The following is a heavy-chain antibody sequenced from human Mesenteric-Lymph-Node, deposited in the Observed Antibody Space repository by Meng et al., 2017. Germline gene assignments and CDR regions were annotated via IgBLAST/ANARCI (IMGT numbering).Heavy chain of an antibody. CDR2: IYYSGST. CDR3: ARGQRSYSGSYPEWFDP. CDR1: GGSISSGDYY. D-gene: IGHD1-26*01. V-gene: IGHV4-30-4*01. J-gene: IGHJ5*02. Sequence: QVQLDGSGPGLVKPSQTLSLTCTVSGGSISSGDYYWSWIRQPPGKGLEWIGCIYYSGSTYYNPSLKGRVTISVDTSKNQFSLNLSSVTAADTAVYYCARGQRSYSGSYPEWFDPWGQGTLVTVSS.